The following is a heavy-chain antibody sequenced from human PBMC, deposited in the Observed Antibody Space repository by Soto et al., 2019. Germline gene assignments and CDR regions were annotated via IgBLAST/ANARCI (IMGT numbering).Heavy chain of an antibody. V-gene: IGHV1-3*01. CDR2: IIAIIGKA. CDR1: GYTFTSYA. CDR3: ARVAYSSSWYHYFDY. D-gene: IGHD6-13*01. Sequence: VASVKVSCKASGYTFTSYAMHWVRQAPGQRLEWMGGIIAIIGKAKYSQKFQGRVTITADESTSTAYMELSSLRSEDTAVYYCARVAYSSSWYHYFDYWGQGTLVTV. J-gene: IGHJ4*02.